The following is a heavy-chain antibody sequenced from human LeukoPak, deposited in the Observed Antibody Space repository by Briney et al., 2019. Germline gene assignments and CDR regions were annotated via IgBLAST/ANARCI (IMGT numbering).Heavy chain of an antibody. D-gene: IGHD1-26*01. Sequence: GGSLRLSCSASGFTFSTYAMHWVRQAPGKGLEYVSAIASDGITTYYADSVEGRFTISRDNSKNTLSLQMGSLRAEDTAVYYCVKDPPRTLGAGTSWGQGTLVTVSS. CDR2: IASDGITT. CDR1: GFTFSTYA. J-gene: IGHJ5*02. CDR3: VKDPPRTLGAGTS. V-gene: IGHV3-64D*09.